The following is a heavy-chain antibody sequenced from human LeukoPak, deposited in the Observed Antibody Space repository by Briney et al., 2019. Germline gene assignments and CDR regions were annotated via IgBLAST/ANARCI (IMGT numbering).Heavy chain of an antibody. CDR1: GYTFTGYY. J-gene: IGHJ5*02. Sequence: GASVKVSCKASGYTFTGYYMHWVRQAPGQGLEWMGWINPNSGGTNYAQKFQGWVTMTRDTSISTAYMELSRLRSDDTAVYYCARNMITFGGVIVYNWFDPWGQGTLVTASS. CDR3: ARNMITFGGVIVYNWFDP. D-gene: IGHD3-16*02. V-gene: IGHV1-2*04. CDR2: INPNSGGT.